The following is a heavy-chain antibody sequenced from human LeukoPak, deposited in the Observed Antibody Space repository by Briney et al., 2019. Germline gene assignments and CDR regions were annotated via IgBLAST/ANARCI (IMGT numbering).Heavy chain of an antibody. V-gene: IGHV1-46*01. CDR1: GYTFTNYY. CDR3: ARQQGVQYLNFDY. Sequence: ASVKVSCKASGYTFTNYYIHWLRQAPGQGPEWMGMINLIAGLTHYAPKFQGRVTMTRDTSTSTVYMELSSLGSEDTAVYYYARQQGVQYLNFDYWGQGALVTVSS. CDR2: INLIAGLT. D-gene: IGHD3-10*01. J-gene: IGHJ4*02.